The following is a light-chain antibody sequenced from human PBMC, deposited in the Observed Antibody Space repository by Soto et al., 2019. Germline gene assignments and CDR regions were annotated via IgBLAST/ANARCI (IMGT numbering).Light chain of an antibody. V-gene: IGKV3-11*01. CDR1: QTVSSY. J-gene: IGKJ5*01. CDR2: DAS. CDR3: QQRSTSIT. Sequence: IVLRQSPATLSLWPGETAILSCRASQTVSSYLSWYQHKPGQAPRLLIYDASKRAPGIPARFSGSGSGTDFTLTISSLEPEDFAVYYCQQRSTSITFGQGTRLEIE.